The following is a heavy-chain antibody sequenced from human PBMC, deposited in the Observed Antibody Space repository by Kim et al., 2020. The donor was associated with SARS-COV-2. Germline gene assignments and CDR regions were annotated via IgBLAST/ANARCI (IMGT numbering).Heavy chain of an antibody. D-gene: IGHD2-15*01. V-gene: IGHV1-46*01. CDR2: LSPSAGST. Sequence: ASVKVSCKASGYSFTDYYIHWVRQAPGQGLEWMGILSPSAGSTSHAQKFQGRLTMTSDTSTRTAFMELTSLTSDDTAVYYCAKALGGDDSWGQGTLVTVSS. J-gene: IGHJ4*02. CDR3: AKALGGDDS. CDR1: GYSFTDYY.